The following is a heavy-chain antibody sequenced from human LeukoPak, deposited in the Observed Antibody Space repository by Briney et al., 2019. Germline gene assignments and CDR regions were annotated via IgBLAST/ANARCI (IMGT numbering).Heavy chain of an antibody. D-gene: IGHD2-8*01. V-gene: IGHV5-51*01. CDR1: GYSFTNYW. CDR2: IYPDDSDT. J-gene: IGHJ4*02. Sequence: GESLKISCKGSGYSFTNYWIGWVRQMPGKGLEWMGIIYPDDSDTRYSPSFQGQVTISADKSISAAYLQWSSLKASDTAMYYCGRSAGYCSNGVCSVFDYWGQGTLVTVSS. CDR3: GRSAGYCSNGVCSVFDY.